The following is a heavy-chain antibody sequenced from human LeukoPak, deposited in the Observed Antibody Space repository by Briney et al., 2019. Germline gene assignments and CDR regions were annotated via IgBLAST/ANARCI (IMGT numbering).Heavy chain of an antibody. D-gene: IGHD5-12*01. Sequence: PGGSLGLSCAASGFTFSSYEMNWVRQAPGKGLEWVSYISSSGSTIYYADSVKGRFTISRDNAKNSLYLQMDSLRAEDTAVYYCAREYGGFPPYFDYWGQGTLVTVSS. V-gene: IGHV3-48*03. J-gene: IGHJ4*02. CDR2: ISSSGSTI. CDR1: GFTFSSYE. CDR3: AREYGGFPPYFDY.